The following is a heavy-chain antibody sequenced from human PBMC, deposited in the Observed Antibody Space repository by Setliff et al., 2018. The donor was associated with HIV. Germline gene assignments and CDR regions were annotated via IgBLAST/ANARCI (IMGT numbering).Heavy chain of an antibody. Sequence: VSGPTLVNPTQTLTLTCTFSGFSLSTSGMRVSWIRQPPGKALEWLARIDWDDDKFYSTSLKTRLTISKDTSKNQVVLTMTNMDPVDTATYYCARTNLSPGYYDSSGYYFDYWGQGTLVTVSS. CDR1: GFSLSTSGMR. CDR2: IDWDDDK. CDR3: ARTNLSPGYYDSSGYYFDY. D-gene: IGHD3-22*01. J-gene: IGHJ4*02. V-gene: IGHV2-70*04.